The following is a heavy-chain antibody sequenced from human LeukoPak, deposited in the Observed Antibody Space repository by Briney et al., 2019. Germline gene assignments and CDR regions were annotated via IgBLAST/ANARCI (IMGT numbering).Heavy chain of an antibody. CDR2: ISSSSTYI. J-gene: IGHJ4*02. Sequence: GGSLRLSCAASGFTFSSYSMNWVRQAPGKGLEWVSSISSSSTYIYYADSVKGRFTISRDNAKNSLYLQMNTLRAEDTAVYYCARLPAGSYCSSTTCYGSYYFDYWGQGTQVTVSS. V-gene: IGHV3-21*01. D-gene: IGHD2-2*01. CDR3: ARLPAGSYCSSTTCYGSYYFDY. CDR1: GFTFSSYS.